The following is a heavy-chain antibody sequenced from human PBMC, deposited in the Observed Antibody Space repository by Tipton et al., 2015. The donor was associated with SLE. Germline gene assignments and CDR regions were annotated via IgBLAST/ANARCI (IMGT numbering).Heavy chain of an antibody. J-gene: IGHJ4*02. CDR2: VYHTGSA. CDR1: GASISNSSWH. CDR3: ARLNMATDH. Sequence: TLSLTCHVSGASISNSSWHWNWIRQTPGKGLEWLGSVYHTGSAFYNPSLKSPLSISVDTSTNQFSRRRSSVTAADTAVYYCARLNMATDHWGQGTLVTVSS. V-gene: IGHV4-39*07. D-gene: IGHD5-12*01.